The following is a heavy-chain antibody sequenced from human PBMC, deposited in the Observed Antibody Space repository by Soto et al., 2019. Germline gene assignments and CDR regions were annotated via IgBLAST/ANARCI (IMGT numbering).Heavy chain of an antibody. CDR3: ARPNYYDSSGYSANDAFDI. D-gene: IGHD3-22*01. Sequence: ASVKVSCKASGYTFTSYGISWVRQAPGQGLEWMGWISAYNGNTNYAQKLQGRVTMTTDTSTRTAYMELRGLRSDDTAVYYCARPNYYDSSGYSANDAFDIWGQGTMVTVSS. CDR1: GYTFTSYG. J-gene: IGHJ3*02. CDR2: ISAYNGNT. V-gene: IGHV1-18*01.